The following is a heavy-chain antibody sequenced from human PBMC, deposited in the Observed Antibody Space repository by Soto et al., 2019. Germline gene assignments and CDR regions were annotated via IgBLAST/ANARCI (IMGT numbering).Heavy chain of an antibody. CDR1: GFTFSDYY. D-gene: IGHD3-16*02. CDR3: ARGPYDYVWGSDPPHFDY. CDR2: ISSSGSTI. Sequence: PGGSLRLSCAASGFTFSDYYMSWIRQAPGKGLEWVSYISSSGSTIYYADSVKGRFTISRDNAKNSLYLQMNSLRAEDTAVYYCARGPYDYVWGSDPPHFDYWGQGTLVTVPS. J-gene: IGHJ4*02. V-gene: IGHV3-11*01.